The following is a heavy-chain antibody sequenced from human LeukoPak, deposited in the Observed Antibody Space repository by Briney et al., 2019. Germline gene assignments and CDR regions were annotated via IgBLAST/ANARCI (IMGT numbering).Heavy chain of an antibody. CDR3: ARSKTVPMVRGATLFDY. J-gene: IGHJ4*02. V-gene: IGHV4-59*01. CDR2: VYYSGST. D-gene: IGHD3-10*01. CDR1: GGSISSYY. Sequence: KASETLSLTCTVSGGSISSYYWSWIRQPPGKGLEWIGYVYYSGSTNYNPSLKSRVTISVDTSKNQSSLKLSSVTAADTAVYYCARSKTVPMVRGATLFDYWGQGTLVTVSS.